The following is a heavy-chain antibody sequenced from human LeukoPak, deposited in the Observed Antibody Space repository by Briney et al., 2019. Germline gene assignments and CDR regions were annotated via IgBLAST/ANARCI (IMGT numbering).Heavy chain of an antibody. Sequence: PEGSLRLSCAASGFTFSSYSMNWVRQAPGKGLEWVSHITASGTAMFYADSVKGRFTISRDNAKNSLYLKMNSLRDEDTAVYYCASSGSYRFDYWGQGTLVTVSS. CDR1: GFTFSSYS. J-gene: IGHJ4*02. V-gene: IGHV3-48*02. D-gene: IGHD1-26*01. CDR3: ASSGSYRFDY. CDR2: ITASGTAM.